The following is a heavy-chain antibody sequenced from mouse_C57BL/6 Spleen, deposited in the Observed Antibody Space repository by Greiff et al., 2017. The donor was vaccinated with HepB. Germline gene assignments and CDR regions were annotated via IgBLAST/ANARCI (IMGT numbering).Heavy chain of an antibody. J-gene: IGHJ3*01. CDR3: ARVDGSSYDLPWFAY. D-gene: IGHD1-1*01. V-gene: IGHV5-4*01. CDR1: GFTFSSYA. Sequence: EVQVVESGGGLVKPGGSLKLSCAASGFTFSSYAMSWVRQTPEKRLEWVATISDGGSYTYYPDNVKGRFTISRDNAKNNLYLQMSHLKSEDTAMYYCARVDGSSYDLPWFAYWGQGTLVTVSA. CDR2: ISDGGSYT.